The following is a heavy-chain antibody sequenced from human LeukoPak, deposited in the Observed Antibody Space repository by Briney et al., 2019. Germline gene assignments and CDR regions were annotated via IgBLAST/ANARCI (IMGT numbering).Heavy chain of an antibody. CDR2: IYIGGST. CDR1: GLTASLNY. D-gene: IGHD2-15*01. CDR3: ARGSLEHITRYCSGGSCYNFFDY. Sequence: GGSLTLSCAPSGLTASLNYRRCFRHAPGRGLEWVSVIYIGGSTYYADSVKGRFTFSRDNSKNTSYLQMDSLRAEDTAVYFCARGSLEHITRYCSGGSCYNFFDYWGQGTLVTVSS. V-gene: IGHV3-53*01. J-gene: IGHJ4*02.